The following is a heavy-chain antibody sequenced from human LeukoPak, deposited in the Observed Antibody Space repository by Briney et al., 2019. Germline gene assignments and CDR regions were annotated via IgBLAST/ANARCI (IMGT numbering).Heavy chain of an antibody. CDR1: GGSISGYY. J-gene: IGHJ4*02. CDR2: IYTSGST. D-gene: IGHD5-18*01. V-gene: IGHV4-4*07. Sequence: PSETLSLTCTVSGGSISGYYWSWIRQPAGKGLEWIGRIYTSGSTNYNPSLKSRVTMSVDTSKNQFSLRLSSVTAADTALYYCARAQRGYSFVFDLWGLGTLATVSS. CDR3: ARAQRGYSFVFDL.